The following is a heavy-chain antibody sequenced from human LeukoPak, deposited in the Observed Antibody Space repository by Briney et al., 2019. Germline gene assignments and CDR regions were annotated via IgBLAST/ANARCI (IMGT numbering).Heavy chain of an antibody. V-gene: IGHV3-21*01. CDR2: ISSSSSHI. CDR1: GFTFSSYT. Sequence: GGSLRLSCAASGFTFSSYTMNWVRQAPGKGLEWVSSISSSSSHIYYADSVKGRFTISRDNAKNSLYLQMNSLRAEDTAVYYCAREGSDFWSGYSKGYFDYWGQGTLVTVSS. CDR3: AREGSDFWSGYSKGYFDY. D-gene: IGHD3-3*01. J-gene: IGHJ4*02.